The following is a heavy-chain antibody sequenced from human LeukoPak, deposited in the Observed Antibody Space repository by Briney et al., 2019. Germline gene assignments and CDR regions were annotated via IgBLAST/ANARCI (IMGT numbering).Heavy chain of an antibody. CDR2: IRSKIYGGTP. V-gene: IGHV3-49*04. J-gene: IGHJ4*02. Sequence: GGSLGLSCTASGFTFGDYAMTWVRQAPGKGLEWVGFIRSKIYGGTPEYAASVKGRFTISRDDSKGVAYLQMNSLKTEDTAVYYCTRDQTPYYWGQGTLVTVSS. CDR1: GFTFGDYA. CDR3: TRDQTPYY.